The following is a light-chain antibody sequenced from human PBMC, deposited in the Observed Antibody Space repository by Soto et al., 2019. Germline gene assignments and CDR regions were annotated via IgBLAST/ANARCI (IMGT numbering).Light chain of an antibody. CDR1: SSNIGSNT. CDR2: SNN. V-gene: IGLV1-44*01. CDR3: AAWDDSLNGPL. J-gene: IGLJ3*02. Sequence: QSVLPQPPSASGTPGQRVTISCSGSSSNIGSNTVNWYQQVQGTAPRLLIYSNNQRPSGVPDRFSAAKSGTSASLAVSGLQSEDEAHYYCAAWDDSLNGPLFGGGTKVTVL.